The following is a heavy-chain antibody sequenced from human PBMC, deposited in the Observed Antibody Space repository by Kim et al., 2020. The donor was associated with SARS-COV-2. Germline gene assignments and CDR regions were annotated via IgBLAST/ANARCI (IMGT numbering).Heavy chain of an antibody. CDR3: ARPESSGYYYPCDY. D-gene: IGHD3-22*01. Sequence: AQKFQGRVTITADESTSTAYMELSSLRSEDTAVYYCARPESSGYYYPCDYWGQGTLVTVSS. V-gene: IGHV1-69*01. J-gene: IGHJ4*02.